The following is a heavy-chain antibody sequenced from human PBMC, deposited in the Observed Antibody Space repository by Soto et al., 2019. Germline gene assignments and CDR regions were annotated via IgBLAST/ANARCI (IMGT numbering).Heavy chain of an antibody. CDR2: ISPMFGAA. J-gene: IGHJ4*02. D-gene: IGHD3-10*01. V-gene: IGHV1-69*19. CDR1: GGTFNTYA. Sequence: QVQLVQSGAEMKKPGSSVKVSCQSSGGTFNTYAMNWVRQAPGQGPEWMGDISPMFGAANYAPKFQGRVTISADESTGTSYLQLNRLTSEDTALYFRAREVQVHTPAFVYWGQGTLVTVSS. CDR3: AREVQVHTPAFVY.